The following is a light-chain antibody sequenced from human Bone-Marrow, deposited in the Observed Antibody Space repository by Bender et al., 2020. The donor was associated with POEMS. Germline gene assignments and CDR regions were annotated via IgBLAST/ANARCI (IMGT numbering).Light chain of an antibody. CDR2: GST. CDR3: SSFTSSSLYV. V-gene: IGLV1-40*01. J-gene: IGLJ1*01. Sequence: QSVLTQPPSVSGAPGQRVTISCTGTKSNIGAGYDVHWYQQLPGTAPKVLIYGSTNWPSGVPDRFSGSKSGNTASLTISGLQAGDEADYYCSSFTSSSLYVFGTGTKVTVL. CDR1: KSNIGAGYD.